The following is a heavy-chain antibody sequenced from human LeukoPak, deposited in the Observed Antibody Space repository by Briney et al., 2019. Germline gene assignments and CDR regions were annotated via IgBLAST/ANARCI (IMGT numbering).Heavy chain of an antibody. D-gene: IGHD3/OR15-3a*01. CDR3: ARDQYDTWSRRGNFDS. CDR1: GFTFSAAW. CDR2: IKLDGSEK. Sequence: GGSLRLSCAASGFTFSAAWMSWVRQAPGKGLEWVANIKLDGSEKNYVDSVKGRFTISRDNTKNSLYLQMNSLRAEDTAVFYCARDQYDTWSRRGNFDSWGQGTLVIVSS. V-gene: IGHV3-7*03. J-gene: IGHJ4*02.